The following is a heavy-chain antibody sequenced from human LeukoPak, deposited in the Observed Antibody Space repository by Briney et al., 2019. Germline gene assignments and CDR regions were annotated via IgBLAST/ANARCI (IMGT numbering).Heavy chain of an antibody. CDR2: ISGSGGST. D-gene: IGHD6-19*01. Sequence: GGSLRLSCAASGFTFSSYVMSWVRQAPGKGLEWVSAISGSGGSTNYADSVKGRFTISRDNSKNTLSLQMNSLRAEDTAVYYCARGSSGWPYNWFDPWGQGTLVTVPS. V-gene: IGHV3-23*01. J-gene: IGHJ5*02. CDR1: GFTFSSYV. CDR3: ARGSSGWPYNWFDP.